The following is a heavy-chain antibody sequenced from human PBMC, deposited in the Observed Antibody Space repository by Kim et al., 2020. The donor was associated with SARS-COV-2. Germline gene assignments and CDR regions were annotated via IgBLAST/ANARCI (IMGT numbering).Heavy chain of an antibody. Sequence: ASVKVSCKAAGYTFNNYAMHWVRQAPGQGLEWMGWLNAGNGNTKYSQKFQGRVTITRDTSATTVYMELSSLRSEDTAVYYCARSLVGSGWTFDYLGQGTLVTVSS. D-gene: IGHD6-19*01. CDR2: LNAGNGNT. CDR1: GYTFNNYA. CDR3: ARSLVGSGWTFDY. J-gene: IGHJ4*02. V-gene: IGHV1-3*01.